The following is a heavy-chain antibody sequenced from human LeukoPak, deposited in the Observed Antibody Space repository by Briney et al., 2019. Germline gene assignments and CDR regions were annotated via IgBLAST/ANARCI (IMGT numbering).Heavy chain of an antibody. CDR3: ARREGVLWFGELRDY. J-gene: IGHJ4*02. CDR1: VESFSGHY. Sequence: PSETLSLTCAVYVESFSGHYWSWIRQPPGKGLEWIGEINHSGSTNYNPSLKSRVTISVDTSKNQFSLKLSSVTAADTAVYYCARREGVLWFGELRDYWGQGTLVTVSS. D-gene: IGHD3-10*01. V-gene: IGHV4-34*01. CDR2: INHSGST.